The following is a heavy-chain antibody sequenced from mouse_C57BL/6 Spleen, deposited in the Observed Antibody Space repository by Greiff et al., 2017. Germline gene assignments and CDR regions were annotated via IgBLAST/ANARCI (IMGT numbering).Heavy chain of an antibody. CDR3: ARIIYLYAMDY. D-gene: IGHD5-5*01. J-gene: IGHJ4*01. CDR1: GFTFSDYG. CDR2: ISSGSSTI. Sequence: DVMLVESGGGLVKPGGSLKLSCAASGFTFSDYGMHWVRQAPEKGLEWVAYISSGSSTIYYADTVKGRFTISRDNAKNTLFLQMTSLRSEDTAMYYCARIIYLYAMDYWGQGTSVTVSS. V-gene: IGHV5-17*01.